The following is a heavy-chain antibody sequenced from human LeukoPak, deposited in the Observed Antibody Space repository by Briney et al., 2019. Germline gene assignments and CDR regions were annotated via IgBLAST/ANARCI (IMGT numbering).Heavy chain of an antibody. CDR3: ARGLITIFGVVTPHFDY. Sequence: SETLSLTCTVSRGSISSYYWSWIRQPPGKGLEWIGYIDKSGGTNSNPSLKSRVTMSVDTSKNQFSLRLTSVTAADTALYYCARGLITIFGVVTPHFDYWGQGTLVTVSS. D-gene: IGHD3-3*01. J-gene: IGHJ4*02. CDR2: IDKSGGT. CDR1: RGSISSYY. V-gene: IGHV4-59*01.